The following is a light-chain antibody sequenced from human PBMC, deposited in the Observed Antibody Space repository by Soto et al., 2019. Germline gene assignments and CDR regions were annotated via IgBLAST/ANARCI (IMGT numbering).Light chain of an antibody. CDR2: AAS. Sequence: IQLTQSPSSLSASVGDRVTLTCRASQGISSYFAGCQQKTGNAPKILIYAASTLQSGVPPRCSGSRAAADFSLIIISLQHADVSADYCQQLNSYPSFTFGPGTKVDIK. J-gene: IGKJ3*01. CDR1: QGISSY. V-gene: IGKV1-9*01. CDR3: QQLNSYPSFT.